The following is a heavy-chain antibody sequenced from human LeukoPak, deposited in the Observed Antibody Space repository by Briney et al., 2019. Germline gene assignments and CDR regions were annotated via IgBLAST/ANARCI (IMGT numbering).Heavy chain of an antibody. V-gene: IGHV1-69*04. Sequence: GASVKVSCKASGGTFSSYAISWVRQAPGQGLEWMGRIIPILGIANYAQKFQGRVTITADKSTSTAYMELSSLRSEDTAVYYCARASGAYYDSSGYQRSAFDIWGQGTMVTVSS. D-gene: IGHD3-22*01. J-gene: IGHJ3*02. CDR3: ARASGAYYDSSGYQRSAFDI. CDR1: GGTFSSYA. CDR2: IIPILGIA.